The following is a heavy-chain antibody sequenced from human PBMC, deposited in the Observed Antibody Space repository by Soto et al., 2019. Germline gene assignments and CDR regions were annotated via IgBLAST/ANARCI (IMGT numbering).Heavy chain of an antibody. CDR1: GFTFSNNA. Sequence: GGSLRLSCAASGFTFSNNAMSWFRQAPGKGLEWVSCISVSSDRTYYGDSVKGRFTISRDNSKNTLYLQMSSLRAEDTATYHCARGRGTNRIRFGFDYCGQGTVVTVSS. D-gene: IGHD1-26*01. J-gene: IGHJ4*02. CDR3: ARGRGTNRIRFGFDY. V-gene: IGHV3-23*02. CDR2: ISVSSDRT.